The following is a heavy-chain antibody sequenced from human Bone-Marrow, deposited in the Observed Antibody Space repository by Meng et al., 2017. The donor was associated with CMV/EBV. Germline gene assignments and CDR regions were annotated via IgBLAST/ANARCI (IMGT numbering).Heavy chain of an antibody. V-gene: IGHV1-69*05. CDR1: GGTFSSYA. J-gene: IGHJ4*02. D-gene: IGHD3-9*01. CDR3: ARHNNYDILTGAFYY. Sequence: SVKVSCKASGGTFSSYAISWVRQAPGQGLEWMGGIIPIFGTANYAQKFQGRVTITTDESTSTAYMELSSLRSEDTAVYYCARHNNYDILTGAFYYWGQGTLVTVSS. CDR2: IIPIFGTA.